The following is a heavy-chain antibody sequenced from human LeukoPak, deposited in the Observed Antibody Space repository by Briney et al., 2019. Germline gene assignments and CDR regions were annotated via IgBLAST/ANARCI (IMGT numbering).Heavy chain of an antibody. CDR2: IYYSGST. J-gene: IGHJ3*02. CDR3: ARVLMGYYFGGAFDI. Sequence: PSETLSLTCTVSGGSISNYYWSWIRQHPGKGLEWIGYIYYSGSTYYNPSLKSRVTISVDTSKNQFSLKLSSVTAADTAVYYCARVLMGYYFGGAFDIWGQGTMVTVSS. V-gene: IGHV4-59*12. D-gene: IGHD3-22*01. CDR1: GGSISNYY.